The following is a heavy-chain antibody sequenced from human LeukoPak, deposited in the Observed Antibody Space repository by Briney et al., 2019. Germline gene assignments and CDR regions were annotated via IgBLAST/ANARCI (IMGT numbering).Heavy chain of an antibody. Sequence: SKTLSLTCTVSGGSISSYYWSWIRQPPGKGLEWIGYIYYSGSTNYNPSLKSRVTISVDTSKNQFSLKLSSVTAADTAVYYCARGDSFAYWGQGTLVTVSS. CDR2: IYYSGST. D-gene: IGHD3/OR15-3a*01. V-gene: IGHV4-59*01. J-gene: IGHJ4*02. CDR3: ARGDSFAY. CDR1: GGSISSYY.